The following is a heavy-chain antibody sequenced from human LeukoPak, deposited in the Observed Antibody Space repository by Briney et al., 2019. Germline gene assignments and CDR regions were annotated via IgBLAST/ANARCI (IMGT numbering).Heavy chain of an antibody. J-gene: IGHJ5*02. CDR3: AREGYSYGLNWFDP. CDR1: GYTFTSYG. D-gene: IGHD5-18*01. Sequence: ASVKVSCKASGYTFTSYGISWVRQAPGQGLEWMGWISAYNGNTNYAQKLQGRVTLTTDTSTSTAYMELRSLRSDDTAVYYCAREGYSYGLNWFDPWGQGTLVTVSS. CDR2: ISAYNGNT. V-gene: IGHV1-18*01.